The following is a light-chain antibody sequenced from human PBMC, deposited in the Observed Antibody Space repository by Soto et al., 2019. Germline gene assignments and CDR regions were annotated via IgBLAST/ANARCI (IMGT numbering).Light chain of an antibody. CDR1: QSLLDSNGYNY. CDR2: LGS. CDR3: LQSLHSPPT. V-gene: IGKV2-28*01. Sequence: DIVMTQSPLSLPVTPGEPASISCRSSQSLLDSNGYNYLDWYLQKSGQPPQLLIYLGSNRASGVTDRCSGSGSGTDFTLKISRVEAEDVAVYYCLQSLHSPPTVGQGTKVEIK. J-gene: IGKJ1*01.